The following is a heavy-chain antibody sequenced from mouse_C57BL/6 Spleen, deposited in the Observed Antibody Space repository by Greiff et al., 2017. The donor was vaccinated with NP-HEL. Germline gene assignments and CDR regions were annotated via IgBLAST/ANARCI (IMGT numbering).Heavy chain of an antibody. Sequence: EVQVVESGGDLVKPGGSLKLSCAASGFTFSSYGMSWVRQTPDKRLEWVATISSGGSYTYYPDSVKGRFTISRDNAKNTLYLQMSSLKSEDTAMYYCARQVVATPYYFDYWGQGTTLTVSS. V-gene: IGHV5-6*01. CDR1: GFTFSSYG. CDR2: ISSGGSYT. CDR3: ARQVVATPYYFDY. D-gene: IGHD1-1*01. J-gene: IGHJ2*01.